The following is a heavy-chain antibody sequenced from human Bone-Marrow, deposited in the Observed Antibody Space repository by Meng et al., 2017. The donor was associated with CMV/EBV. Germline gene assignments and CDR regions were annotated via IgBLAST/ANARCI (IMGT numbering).Heavy chain of an antibody. D-gene: IGHD6-13*01. Sequence: SVKVSCKASGGTFSSYAISWVRQAPGQGLEWMGGIIPILGIANYAQKLQGRVTMTTGTSTSTAYMELRSLRSDDTAVYYCARDPNPSIAAAGTFGYWGQGTLVTVSS. J-gene: IGHJ4*02. CDR3: ARDPNPSIAAAGTFGY. CDR1: GGTFSSYA. V-gene: IGHV1-69*10. CDR2: IIPILGIA.